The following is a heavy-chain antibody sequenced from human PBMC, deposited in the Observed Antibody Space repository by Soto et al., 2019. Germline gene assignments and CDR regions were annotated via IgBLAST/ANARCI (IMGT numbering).Heavy chain of an antibody. Sequence: QITLKESGPTLVKPTQTLTLTCTFSGFSLSTSGVCVGWIRQPPGKALEWLALIYWDDDKPYSPSLKSRRTITKETSTNQVVLTMTNMDPVDTATEYCAHRRRGSYFDYWGQGTLVTVSS. V-gene: IGHV2-5*02. J-gene: IGHJ4*02. CDR1: GFSLSTSGVC. CDR2: IYWDDDK. D-gene: IGHD3-16*01. CDR3: AHRRRGSYFDY.